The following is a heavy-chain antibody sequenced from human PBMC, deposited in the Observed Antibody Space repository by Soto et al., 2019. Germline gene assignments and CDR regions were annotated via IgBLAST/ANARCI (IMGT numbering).Heavy chain of an antibody. J-gene: IGHJ6*02. V-gene: IGHV2-70*01. CDR2: IDWDDDT. Sequence: SGPTLVNPTQTFTLTCTFSGFSLSTSGMCVSWIRQPPGKALEWLAVIDWDDDTYYSTTLKARLSNAKDTTTSEVVITMANMDPVNPATYYTARNGAARRGCYYFGMYVWGQGTTVTVSS. CDR3: ARNGAARRGCYYFGMYV. D-gene: IGHD6-6*01. CDR1: GFSLSTSGMC.